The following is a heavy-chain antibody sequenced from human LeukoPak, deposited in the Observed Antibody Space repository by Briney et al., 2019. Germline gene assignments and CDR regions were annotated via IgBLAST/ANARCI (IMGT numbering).Heavy chain of an antibody. CDR1: GYTFINNW. Sequence: GASVKVSCKASGYTFINNWMHWVRQAPGQGLEWVGLINPTGTTTLYAQKFQGRVTLTRDMSTSTDYMELRSLKSEDTAVYYCAKDYYYDSNHFDYWGQGTLVTVSS. D-gene: IGHD3-22*01. J-gene: IGHJ4*02. CDR3: AKDYYYDSNHFDY. V-gene: IGHV1-46*01. CDR2: INPTGTTT.